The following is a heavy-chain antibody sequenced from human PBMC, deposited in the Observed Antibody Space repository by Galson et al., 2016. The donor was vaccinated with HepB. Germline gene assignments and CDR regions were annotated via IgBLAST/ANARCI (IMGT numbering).Heavy chain of an antibody. CDR2: INTNTGNP. Sequence: SVKVSCKASGYTFTSYSLRWVRQAPGQGLEWMGWINTNTGNPTYAQGFTGRFVFSLDTSVSTAYLQISSLKAEDTAVYYCARDLIGGFDYWGQGTLVTVSS. V-gene: IGHV7-4-1*02. J-gene: IGHJ4*02. CDR3: ARDLIGGFDY. D-gene: IGHD3-10*01. CDR1: GYTFTSYS.